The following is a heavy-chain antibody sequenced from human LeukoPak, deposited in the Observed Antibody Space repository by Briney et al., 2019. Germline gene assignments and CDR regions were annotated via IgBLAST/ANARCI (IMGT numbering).Heavy chain of an antibody. V-gene: IGHV3-23*01. CDR2: ISDSGGTT. CDR1: GFTFSTYA. J-gene: IGHJ4*02. CDR3: AKDRHDSGYDGGCIFDY. D-gene: IGHD5-12*01. Sequence: GGSLRLSCAASGFTFSTYAMSWVRQAPGKGLEWVSAISDSGGTTYYADSVKGRFTISRDNSKNTLYLQMNSLRAEDTAVYYCAKDRHDSGYDGGCIFDYWGQGTLFTVSS.